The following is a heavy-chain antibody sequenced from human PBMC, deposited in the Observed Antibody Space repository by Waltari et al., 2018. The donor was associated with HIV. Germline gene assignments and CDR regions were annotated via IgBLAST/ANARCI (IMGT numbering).Heavy chain of an antibody. Sequence: QVQLVQSGAEVKKPGASVKVSCKASGYTVTDYYVHWVRQAPGQRLEWMGWINPKSGGRKFAQKFQGRVTMTWDTSITTADMELHRLRSDDTAVYYWARRSWDLWGQGTLLTVSS. CDR1: GYTVTDYY. CDR3: ARRSWDL. J-gene: IGHJ5*02. V-gene: IGHV1-2*02. CDR2: INPKSGGR.